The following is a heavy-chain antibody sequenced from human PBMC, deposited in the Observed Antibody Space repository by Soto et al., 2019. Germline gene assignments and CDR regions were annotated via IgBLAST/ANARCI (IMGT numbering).Heavy chain of an antibody. CDR2: IIPIFGTA. V-gene: IGHV1-69*06. J-gene: IGHJ5*02. D-gene: IGHD3-3*01. CDR1: GGTFSSYA. Sequence: QVQLVQSGAEVKKPGSSVKVSCKASGGTFSSYAISWVRQAPGQGLEWMGGIIPIFGTANYAQKFQGRVKITADKSTSTAYMELSSLRSEDTAVYYCARAPGPFGVVIIGGNWFDPWGQGTLVTVSS. CDR3: ARAPGPFGVVIIGGNWFDP.